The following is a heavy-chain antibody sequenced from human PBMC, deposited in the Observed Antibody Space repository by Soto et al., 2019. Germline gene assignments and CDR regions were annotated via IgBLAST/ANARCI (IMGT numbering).Heavy chain of an antibody. D-gene: IGHD2-2*01. CDR1: GFTFSSYS. Sequence: EVQLVESGGGLVQPGGSLRLSCAASGFTFSSYSMDWVRQAPGKGLEWLSYISSSSSTIYYADSVKGRFTISRDNAKNSLYLQMSSLRADDTAVYYCASAESGSTSWNFDYWGQGTLVTVSS. CDR2: ISSSSSTI. V-gene: IGHV3-48*01. J-gene: IGHJ4*02. CDR3: ASAESGSTSWNFDY.